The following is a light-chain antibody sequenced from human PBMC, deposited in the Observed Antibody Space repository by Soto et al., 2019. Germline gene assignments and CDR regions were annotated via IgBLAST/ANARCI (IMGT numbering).Light chain of an antibody. CDR1: SGSVSTNYY. CDR3: VLYMGSVPV. V-gene: IGLV8-61*01. CDR2: RTN. Sequence: QTVVTQEPSFSVSPGGTVTLTCGLSSGSVSTNYYPSWYQQTPGQAPRTLIYRTNTRSSGVPHRISGSILGNKAALTISGAQADDESDYYCVLYMGSVPVFGGGTKLTVL. J-gene: IGLJ2*01.